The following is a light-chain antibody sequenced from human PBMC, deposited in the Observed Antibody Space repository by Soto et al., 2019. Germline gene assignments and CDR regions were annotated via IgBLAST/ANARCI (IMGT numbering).Light chain of an antibody. J-gene: IGLJ1*01. CDR1: SSDVGGYNY. CDR3: SSYTTSNTRQIV. V-gene: IGLV2-14*01. Sequence: QSVLTQPASVSGSPGQSITISCTGTSSDVGGYNYVSWYQQHPGKAPKFMIYDVSNRPSGASNRFSGSKSGNTASLTISGLQAEDEADYYCSSYTTSNTRQIVFGTGTMVTVL. CDR2: DVS.